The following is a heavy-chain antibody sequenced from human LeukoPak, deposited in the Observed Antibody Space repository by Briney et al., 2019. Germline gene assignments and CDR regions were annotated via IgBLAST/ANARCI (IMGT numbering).Heavy chain of an antibody. CDR2: ITSNLVTI. CDR1: GFNFNVYS. D-gene: IGHD3-9*01. J-gene: IGHJ4*02. V-gene: IGHV3-48*01. Sequence: GGSLRLSCAASGFNFNVYSMNWVRQAPGKGLEWISYITSNLVTIHYADSVRGRFTISRDNAQNSLYLHMNSLGVEDTAVYFCARSTDWYADYWGQGTRVTVSS. CDR3: ARSTDWYADY.